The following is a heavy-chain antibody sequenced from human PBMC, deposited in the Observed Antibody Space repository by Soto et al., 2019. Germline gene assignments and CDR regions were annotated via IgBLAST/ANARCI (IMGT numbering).Heavy chain of an antibody. J-gene: IGHJ4*02. CDR2: IYSDGSHQ. D-gene: IGHD2-21*01. V-gene: IGHV3-30*03. CDR1: GFTFSMYC. Sequence: QVQLVESGGGVVQPGSSLRLSCEASGFTFSMYCMHWVRQAPGKGLEWVGVIYSDGSHQYYGDSVKGRFTISRDNSNKMVYLQMTGLRLDDSALYYCARDRRVIPDADMDYWGQGVLVTVSS. CDR3: ARDRRVIPDADMDY.